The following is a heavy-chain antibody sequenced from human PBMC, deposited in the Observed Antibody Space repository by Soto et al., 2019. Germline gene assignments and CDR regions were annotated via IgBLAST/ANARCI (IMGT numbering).Heavy chain of an antibody. J-gene: IGHJ4*02. CDR1: GFTFSSYW. V-gene: IGHV3-7*05. CDR3: ARDGSYDILTGYLRGASDY. D-gene: IGHD3-9*01. Sequence: GGSLRLSCAASGFTFSSYWMSWVRQAPGKGLEWVANIKQDGSEKYYVDSVKGRFTISRDNAKNSLYLQMNSLRAEDTAVYYCARDGSYDILTGYLRGASDYWGQGTLVTVSS. CDR2: IKQDGSEK.